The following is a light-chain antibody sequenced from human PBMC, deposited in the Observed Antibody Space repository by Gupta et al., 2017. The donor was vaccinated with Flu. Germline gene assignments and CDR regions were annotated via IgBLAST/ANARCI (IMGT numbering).Light chain of an antibody. Sequence: AIQMTQSPSSLSASVGDRVTITCRASQGMRNDLGWYQQKPGKAPKLLIYAASSLQSGVPSRFSGSGSGTDFTLTTSSLQPEDFATYYCRQDDNYPRTFGQGTXVEIK. CDR3: RQDDNYPRT. CDR1: QGMRND. V-gene: IGKV1-6*01. J-gene: IGKJ1*01. CDR2: AAS.